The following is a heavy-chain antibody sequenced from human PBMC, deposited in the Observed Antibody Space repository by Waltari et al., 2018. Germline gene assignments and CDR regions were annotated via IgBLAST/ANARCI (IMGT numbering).Heavy chain of an antibody. V-gene: IGHV1-46*01. J-gene: IGHJ6*02. D-gene: IGHD3-10*01. CDR1: GYTFTSYY. CDR2: INPSGGST. CDR3: ARLNYGSGSYFLYYYGMDV. Sequence: QVQLVQSGAEVKKPGASVKVSCKASGYTFTSYYMHWVRQAPGKGLEWMGIINPSGGSTSYAQKFQGRVTMTRDTSTSTVYMELSSLRSEDTAVYYCARLNYGSGSYFLYYYGMDVWGQGTTVTVSS.